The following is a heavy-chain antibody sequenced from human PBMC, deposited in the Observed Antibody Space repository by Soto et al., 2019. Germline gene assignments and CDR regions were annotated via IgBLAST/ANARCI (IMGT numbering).Heavy chain of an antibody. CDR2: INAGNGNT. J-gene: IGHJ6*02. D-gene: IGHD3-3*01. V-gene: IGHV1-3*01. Sequence: ASVKVSCKASGYTFTSYAMHWLRQAPGQRLEWMGWINAGNGNTKYSQKFQGRVTITRDTSASTAYMELSSLRSEDTAVYYCARDTHSYYDFWSGYYGGGYYYYGMDVWGQGTTVTVSS. CDR3: ARDTHSYYDFWSGYYGGGYYYYGMDV. CDR1: GYTFTSYA.